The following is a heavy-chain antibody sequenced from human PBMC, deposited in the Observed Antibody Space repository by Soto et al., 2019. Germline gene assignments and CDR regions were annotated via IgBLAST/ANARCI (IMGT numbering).Heavy chain of an antibody. Sequence: VGSLRLSCTASGFTFTRYSMNWVRQAPGKGLEWVSSISSTTNYIYYGDSMKGRFTISRDNAKNSLYLEMNSLGAEDTAVYYCARESEDLTSNFDYWGQGTLVTVSS. V-gene: IGHV3-21*06. CDR1: GFTFTRYS. J-gene: IGHJ4*02. CDR2: ISSTTNYI. CDR3: ARESEDLTSNFDY.